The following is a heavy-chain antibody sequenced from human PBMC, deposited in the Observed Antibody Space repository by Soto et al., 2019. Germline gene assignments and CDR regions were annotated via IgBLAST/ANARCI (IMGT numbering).Heavy chain of an antibody. Sequence: QVQLVQSGAEVKKPGSSVKVSCKASGGTFRSYAYSWVRRAPGQGLEWMGGTLPMFGTPNYAQKFQGRVTISADESTSTAYMELSSLRSEDTAVYYCARRFRYDSSGYYFDSWGQGTLVTVSS. D-gene: IGHD3-22*01. J-gene: IGHJ4*02. CDR1: GGTFRSYA. CDR2: TLPMFGTP. CDR3: ARRFRYDSSGYYFDS. V-gene: IGHV1-69*01.